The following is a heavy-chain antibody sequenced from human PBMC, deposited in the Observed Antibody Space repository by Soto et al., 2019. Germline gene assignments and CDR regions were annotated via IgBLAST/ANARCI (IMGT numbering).Heavy chain of an antibody. CDR2: ISSSSSTI. CDR1: GFTFSSYS. V-gene: IGHV3-48*02. J-gene: IGHJ6*02. CDR3: ARDRDIVVVPAAIIHTKVSSVYYYGIDV. Sequence: HPGGSLRLSCAASGFTFSSYSMNWVRQAPGKGLEWVSYISSSSSTIYYADSVKGRFTISRDNAKNSLYLQMNSLRDEDTAVYYCARDRDIVVVPAAIIHTKVSSVYYYGIDVWGQGTTVNVSS. D-gene: IGHD2-2*01.